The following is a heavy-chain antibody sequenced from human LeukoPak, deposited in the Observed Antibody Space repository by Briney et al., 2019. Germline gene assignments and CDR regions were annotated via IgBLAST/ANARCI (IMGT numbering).Heavy chain of an antibody. D-gene: IGHD6-19*01. CDR1: GGSISSSSYY. CDR2: IYYSGST. V-gene: IGHV4-39*02. Sequence: PSETLSLTYTVSGGSISSSSYYWGWIRQPPGKGLEWIGSIYYSGSTYYNPSLKSRVTISVDTSKNQFSLKLSSVTAADTAVYYCARDRATYSSGPLDYWGQGTLVTVSS. CDR3: ARDRATYSSGPLDY. J-gene: IGHJ4*02.